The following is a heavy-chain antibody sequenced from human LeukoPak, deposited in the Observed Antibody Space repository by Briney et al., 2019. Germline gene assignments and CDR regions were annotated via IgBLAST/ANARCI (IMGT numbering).Heavy chain of an antibody. CDR3: ASIKDDYVWGSTVDY. V-gene: IGHV4-34*01. D-gene: IGHD3-16*01. CDR2: INHSGST. CDR1: GGSFSGYY. J-gene: IGHJ4*02. Sequence: SETLSLTCAVYGGSFSGYYWSWIRQPPGKGLECIGEINHSGSTNYNPSLKSRVTISIDTSKNHFSLKLSSVTAADTAVYYCASIKDDYVWGSTVDYWGQGTLVTVSS.